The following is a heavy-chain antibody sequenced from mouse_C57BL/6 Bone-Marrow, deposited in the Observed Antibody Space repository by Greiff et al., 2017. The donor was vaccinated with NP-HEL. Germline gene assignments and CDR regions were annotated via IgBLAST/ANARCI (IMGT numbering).Heavy chain of an antibody. CDR3: AKNSPGVDYYAMDY. CDR2: IWRGGST. CDR1: GFSLTSYG. V-gene: IGHV2-5*01. J-gene: IGHJ4*01. Sequence: QVQLKESGPGLVQPSQSLSITCTVSGFSLTSYGVHWVRQSPGKGLEWLGVIWRGGSTDYNAAFMSRLSITKDNSKSQVFFKMNSLQADDTAIYCCAKNSPGVDYYAMDYWGQGTSVTVSS.